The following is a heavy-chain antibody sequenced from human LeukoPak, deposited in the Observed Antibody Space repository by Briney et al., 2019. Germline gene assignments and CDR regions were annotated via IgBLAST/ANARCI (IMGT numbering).Heavy chain of an antibody. D-gene: IGHD2-15*01. V-gene: IGHV1-18*01. CDR2: ISAYNGHT. CDR1: GYTFTNYG. Sequence: ASVKVSCKASGYTFTNYGISWVRQAPGQGLEWMGRISAYNGHTNYAQKFQDRVTMTTDTSTNTAYMELRSLGSDDTAVYYCATDLVSKGSCYSCHGYWGQGTLVTVSS. J-gene: IGHJ4*02. CDR3: ATDLVSKGSCYSCHGY.